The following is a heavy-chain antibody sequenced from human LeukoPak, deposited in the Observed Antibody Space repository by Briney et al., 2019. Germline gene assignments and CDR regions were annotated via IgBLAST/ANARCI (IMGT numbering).Heavy chain of an antibody. CDR2: IYYSGST. V-gene: IGHV4-59*11. Sequence: SETLSLTCTVSGGSISSHYWSWIRQPPGKGLEWIGYIYYSGSTNYNPSLKSRVTISVDTSKNQFPLKLSSVTAADTAVYYCARADLVGNHYYYYMDVWGKGTTVTVSS. D-gene: IGHD4-23*01. J-gene: IGHJ6*03. CDR3: ARADLVGNHYYYYMDV. CDR1: GGSISSHY.